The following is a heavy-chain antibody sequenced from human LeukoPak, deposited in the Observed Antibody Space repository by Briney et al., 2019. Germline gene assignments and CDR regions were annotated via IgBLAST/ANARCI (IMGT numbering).Heavy chain of an antibody. CDR2: ISSSGSTI. Sequence: GGSLRLSCAASGFNFINYGMDWVRQAPGKGLEWVSYISSSGSTIYYADSVKGRFTISRDNAKNSLYLQMNSLRAEDTAVYYCAELGTMIGGVWGKGTTVTISS. J-gene: IGHJ6*04. CDR3: AELGTMIGGV. V-gene: IGHV3-48*04. D-gene: IGHD3-10*02. CDR1: GFNFINYG.